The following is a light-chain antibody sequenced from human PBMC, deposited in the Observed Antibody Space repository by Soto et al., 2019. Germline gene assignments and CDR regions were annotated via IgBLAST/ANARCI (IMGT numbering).Light chain of an antibody. CDR3: AAWDDSLSGYV. CDR1: SSNIGSNY. Sequence: QSVLTQPPSASGTAGQRVTISSSGSSSNIGSNYVYWYQQLPGTAPKLLIYRNNQRPSGVPDRFSGSKSGTSASLAISGLRSEDEADYYCAAWDDSLSGYVFGTGTKVTVL. CDR2: RNN. V-gene: IGLV1-47*01. J-gene: IGLJ1*01.